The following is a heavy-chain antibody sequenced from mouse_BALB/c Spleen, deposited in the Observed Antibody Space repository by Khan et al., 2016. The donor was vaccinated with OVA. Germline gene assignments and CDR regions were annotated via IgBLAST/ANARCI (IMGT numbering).Heavy chain of an antibody. J-gene: IGHJ4*01. D-gene: IGHD3-3*01. V-gene: IGHV1-26*01. CDR1: GYTFTEYT. Sequence: VQLQQSGPELVKPGASVKISCKTSGYTFTEYTLHWVKQSHGKSLEWIGVINPKNGVTSYNQKFKGKATLTVDKSSNTAYMEFRSLTSEDSAVYYCARDAGHYWGQGTSVTVSS. CDR3: ARDAGHY. CDR2: INPKNGVT.